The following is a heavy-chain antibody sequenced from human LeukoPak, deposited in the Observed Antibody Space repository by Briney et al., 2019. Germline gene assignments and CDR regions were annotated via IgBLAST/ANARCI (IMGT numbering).Heavy chain of an antibody. CDR2: ISSSSSYI. J-gene: IGHJ6*02. D-gene: IGHD2-15*01. Sequence: PGGSLRLSCAASGFTFSSYTMNWVRQAPGKGLEWVSSISSSSSYIHYADSVKGRLTISRDNVKNSLYLQMNSLRAEDTAVYYCARDPTPRYCSGGSCYTHYGMDVWGQGTTVTVSS. V-gene: IGHV3-21*01. CDR3: ARDPTPRYCSGGSCYTHYGMDV. CDR1: GFTFSSYT.